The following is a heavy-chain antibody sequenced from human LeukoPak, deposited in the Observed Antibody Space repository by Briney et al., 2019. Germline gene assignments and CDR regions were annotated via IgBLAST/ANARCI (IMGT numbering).Heavy chain of an antibody. CDR3: TRDLEY. CDR1: GYTFSDYT. J-gene: IGHJ4*02. V-gene: IGHV3-48*01. CDR2: ISSGGSVM. Sequence: PGGSLRLSCGASGYTFSDYTMNWVRQAPGKGPGWISYISSGGSVMHYADSVKGRFTISRDNVENSLYLQMNSLRVEDTAVYYCTRDLEYWGQGVLVTVSS.